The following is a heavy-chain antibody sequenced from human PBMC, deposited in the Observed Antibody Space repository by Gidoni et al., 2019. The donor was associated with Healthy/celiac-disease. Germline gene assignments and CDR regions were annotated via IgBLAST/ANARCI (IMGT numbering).Heavy chain of an antibody. CDR3: AREGPGRRFGELLTFDP. D-gene: IGHD3-10*01. V-gene: IGHV4-34*01. CDR1: GGPFSGYY. Sequence: QVQLQQWGAGLLKPSETLSLTCAVYGGPFSGYYWSWIRQPPGKGLEWIGELNLSGSPNFTPSLQCLVTISVDTSKNQCSLKLSSVTAADTAVYYCAREGPGRRFGELLTFDPWGQGTLVTVSS. J-gene: IGHJ5*02. CDR2: LNLSGSP.